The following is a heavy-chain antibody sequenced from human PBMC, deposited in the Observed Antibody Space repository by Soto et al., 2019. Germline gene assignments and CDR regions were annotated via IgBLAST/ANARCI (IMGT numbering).Heavy chain of an antibody. CDR1: GFTFSSYA. V-gene: IGHV3-64*01. J-gene: IGHJ4*02. Sequence: PGGSLRLSCAASGFTFSSYAMHWVRQAPGKGLEYVSAISSNGGSTYYANSVKGRFTISRDNSKNTLYLQMGSLRAEDMAVYYCARGSYGSYYFDYWGQGTLVTVSS. CDR2: ISSNGGST. CDR3: ARGSYGSYYFDY. D-gene: IGHD5-18*01.